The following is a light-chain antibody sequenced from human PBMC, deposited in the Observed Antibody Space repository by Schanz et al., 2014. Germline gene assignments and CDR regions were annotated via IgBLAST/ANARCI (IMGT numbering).Light chain of an antibody. CDR1: QSVSSN. CDR3: QQYGSAPRT. V-gene: IGKV3-20*01. CDR2: GAF. Sequence: EIVMTQSPVTLSVSPGERATLSCRASQSVSSNLAWYQQKPGQAPRLLIYGAFDRATGIPDRFSGSGSGTVFTLTISRLEPEDFAVYYCQQYGSAPRTFGQGTKLEIK. J-gene: IGKJ2*01.